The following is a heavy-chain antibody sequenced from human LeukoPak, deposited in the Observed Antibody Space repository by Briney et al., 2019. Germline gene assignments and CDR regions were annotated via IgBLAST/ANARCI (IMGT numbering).Heavy chain of an antibody. CDR1: GGSFSGDF. V-gene: IGHV4-34*01. Sequence: SETLSLTCAVYGGSFSGDFWSWIRQSPGKGLEWIGEIKHDGSTNYNPSLKSRVTISVDTSKNQFSLKLSSVTAADTAVYYCARGGGDTMVRGVMRWFDPWGQGTLVTVSS. J-gene: IGHJ5*02. D-gene: IGHD3-10*01. CDR3: ARGGGDTMVRGVMRWFDP. CDR2: IKHDGST.